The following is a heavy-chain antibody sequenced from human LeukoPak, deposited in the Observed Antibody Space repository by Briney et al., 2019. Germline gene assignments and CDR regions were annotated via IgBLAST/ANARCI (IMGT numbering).Heavy chain of an antibody. CDR1: GFTFSSYW. D-gene: IGHD5-24*01. J-gene: IGHJ4*02. Sequence: GGSLRLSCAASGFTFSSYWMSWVRQAPGRGLEWVSVIYSGGSTYYADSVKGRFTISRDNSKNTLYLQMNSLRAEDTAVYYCARVRDGYNYYFDYWGQGTLVTVSS. CDR2: IYSGGST. V-gene: IGHV3-66*01. CDR3: ARVRDGYNYYFDY.